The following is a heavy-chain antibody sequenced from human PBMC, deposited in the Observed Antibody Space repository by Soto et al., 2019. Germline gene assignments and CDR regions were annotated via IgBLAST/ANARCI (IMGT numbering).Heavy chain of an antibody. D-gene: IGHD3-22*01. Sequence: QVQVVQSGPEVKKPGASVKVSCKASGYTFSNYGISWVRQAPGQGLEWMGWISAYNGNTKYGQKVQGRVTMTTDTSTSTAYMELRSLRSDDTAMYYCARDTHIYSRDMDVWGQGTTVTVSS. CDR3: ARDTHIYSRDMDV. CDR1: GYTFSNYG. V-gene: IGHV1-18*01. CDR2: ISAYNGNT. J-gene: IGHJ6*02.